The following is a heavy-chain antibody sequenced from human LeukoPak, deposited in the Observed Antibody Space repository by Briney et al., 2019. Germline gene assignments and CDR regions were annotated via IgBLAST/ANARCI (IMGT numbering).Heavy chain of an antibody. CDR2: INHSGST. V-gene: IGHV4-34*01. D-gene: IGHD5-18*01. Sequence: SETLSLTCAVYGGSFSGYYWSWIRQPPGKGLEWIGEINHSGSTNYNPSLKSRVTISVDTSKNQFSLKLSSVTAADMAVYYCARDYTAMATPFFDYWGQGTLVTVSS. CDR1: GGSFSGYY. CDR3: ARDYTAMATPFFDY. J-gene: IGHJ4*02.